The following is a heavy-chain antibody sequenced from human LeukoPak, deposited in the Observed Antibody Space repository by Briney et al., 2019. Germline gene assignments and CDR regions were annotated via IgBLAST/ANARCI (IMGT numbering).Heavy chain of an antibody. J-gene: IGHJ4*02. D-gene: IGHD6-6*01. Sequence: LAGGSLRLSCAASGFTFSSYWMSWVRQAPGKGLEWVANIKQDGSEKYYVDSVKGRFTISRDNAKNSLYLQMNSLRAEDTAVYYCARDSHGYSSSSHLGYWGQGTLVTVSS. CDR3: ARDSHGYSSSSHLGY. V-gene: IGHV3-7*03. CDR1: GFTFSSYW. CDR2: IKQDGSEK.